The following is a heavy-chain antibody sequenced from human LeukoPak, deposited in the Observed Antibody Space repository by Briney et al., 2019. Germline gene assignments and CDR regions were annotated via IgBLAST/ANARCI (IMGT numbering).Heavy chain of an antibody. CDR1: GGSVSSSNYY. D-gene: IGHD6-19*01. CDR2: IYYGGST. CDR3: ARDGRIAVAGFYYYYGMDV. Sequence: SETLSLTCTVSGGSVSSSNYYWSWIRQPPGKGLEWIGYIYYGGSTNYNPSLKSRVTISVDTSKNQFSLKLSSVTAADTAMYYCARDGRIAVAGFYYYYGMDVWGQGTTVTVSS. J-gene: IGHJ6*02. V-gene: IGHV4-61*01.